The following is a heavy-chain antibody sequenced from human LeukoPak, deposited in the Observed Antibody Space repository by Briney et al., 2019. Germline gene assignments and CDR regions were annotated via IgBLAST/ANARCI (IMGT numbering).Heavy chain of an antibody. V-gene: IGHV3-48*02. CDR3: ASSGSYRFDY. CDR1: GFTFSSYS. CDR2: ITASGTAM. D-gene: IGHD1-26*01. J-gene: IGHJ4*02. Sequence: GGSLRLSCEASGFTFSSYSMNWVRQAPGKGLEWVSHITASGTAMFYADSVKGRFTISRDNAKNSLYLQMNSLRDEDTAVYYCASSGSYRFDYWGQGTLVTVSS.